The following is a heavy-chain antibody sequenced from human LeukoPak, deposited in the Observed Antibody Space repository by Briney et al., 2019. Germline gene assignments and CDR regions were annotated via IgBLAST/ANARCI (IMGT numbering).Heavy chain of an antibody. D-gene: IGHD3-9*01. V-gene: IGHV3-9*01. CDR1: GFTFDDYA. CDR2: ISWNSGSI. Sequence: GGSLRLSCAASGFTFDDYAMHWVRQAPGKGLEWVSGISWNSGSIGYADSVKGRFTISRDNAKNSLYLQTNSLRAGDTALYYCAKDMNGGILTGDYFDYWGQGTLVTVSS. J-gene: IGHJ4*02. CDR3: AKDMNGGILTGDYFDY.